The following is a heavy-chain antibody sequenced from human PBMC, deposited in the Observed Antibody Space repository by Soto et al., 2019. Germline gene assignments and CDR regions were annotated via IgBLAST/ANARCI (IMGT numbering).Heavy chain of an antibody. Sequence: PSETVSCTCTIWGGASWDEDHYWSWVRQSPWKGLEWIGHIYYSGAKYRGEALEGRATMSLHTYKNQFSMHLRSVTAAGTARYFCDRDRTVGPLPYKGADGMDVGGQGTTFA. J-gene: IGHJ6*02. V-gene: IGHV4-30-4*01. D-gene: IGHD1-1*01. CDR3: DRDRTVGPLPYKGADGMDV. CDR2: IYYSGAK. CDR1: GGASWDEDHY.